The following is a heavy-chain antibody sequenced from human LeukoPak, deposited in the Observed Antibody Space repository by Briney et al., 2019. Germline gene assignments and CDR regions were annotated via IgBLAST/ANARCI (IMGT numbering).Heavy chain of an antibody. CDR2: INQGGSEK. Sequence: PGGSLRLSCAASGFTFITSWMGWVRQAPGKGLEWVANINQGGSEKHYVDSVRGRFSISRDTAKNSLSLQMNSLRAEDTAVYYCARIYDTTGYFDYWGQGTLVTVSS. V-gene: IGHV3-7*04. J-gene: IGHJ4*02. CDR3: ARIYDTTGYFDY. CDR1: GFTFITSW. D-gene: IGHD3-22*01.